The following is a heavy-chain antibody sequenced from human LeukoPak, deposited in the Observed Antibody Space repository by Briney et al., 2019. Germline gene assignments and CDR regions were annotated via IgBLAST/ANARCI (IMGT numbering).Heavy chain of an antibody. CDR1: GGSISSGSYY. Sequence: SQTLSLTCTVSGGSISSGSYYWSWIRQPAGKGLEWIGYIYYSGSTNCNPSLKSRVTISVDTSKNQFSLKLSSVTAADTAVYYCARGKLLIRLGEFPGRYYFDYWGQGTLATVSS. CDR3: ARGKLLIRLGEFPGRYYFDY. CDR2: IYYSGST. D-gene: IGHD3-16*01. J-gene: IGHJ4*02. V-gene: IGHV4-61*09.